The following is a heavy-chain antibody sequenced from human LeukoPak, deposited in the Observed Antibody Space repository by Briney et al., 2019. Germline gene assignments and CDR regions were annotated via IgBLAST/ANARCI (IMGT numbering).Heavy chain of an antibody. V-gene: IGHV4-34*01. CDR1: GGSFSGYY. CDR2: INHSGST. D-gene: IGHD2-15*01. Sequence: SETLSLTCAVYGGSFSGYYWSWIRQPPGKGLEWIGEINHSGSTNYNPSLKSRVTISVDMSKNQFSLKLSSVTAADTAVYYCARRFGGYCSGGSCYPPIYYFDYWGQGTLVTVSS. J-gene: IGHJ4*02. CDR3: ARRFGGYCSGGSCYPPIYYFDY.